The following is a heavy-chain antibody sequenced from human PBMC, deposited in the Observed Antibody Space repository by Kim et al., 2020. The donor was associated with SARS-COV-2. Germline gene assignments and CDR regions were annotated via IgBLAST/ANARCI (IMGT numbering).Heavy chain of an antibody. Sequence: TYYADSVKGRFAIAKDTTKNTLQLQMKGLRAEDTAIYYCAKDQTVAGTFAYWGQGILVIVSS. D-gene: IGHD6-19*01. CDR3: AKDQTVAGTFAY. CDR2: T. J-gene: IGHJ4*02. V-gene: IGHV3-23*01.